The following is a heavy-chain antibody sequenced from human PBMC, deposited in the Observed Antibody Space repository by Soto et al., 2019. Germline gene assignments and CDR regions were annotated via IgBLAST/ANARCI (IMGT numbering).Heavy chain of an antibody. Sequence: VRVGCKSSVGTFSSYAISWVRQAPGQGLEWMGGIIPIFGTANYAQKFQGRVTITADESTSTAYMELSSLRSEDTAVYSCARDSRTGSTTLYNWFDPWGQGTLVTVSS. V-gene: IGHV1-69*13. D-gene: IGHD6-13*01. CDR1: VGTFSSYA. CDR2: IIPIFGTA. J-gene: IGHJ5*02. CDR3: ARDSRTGSTTLYNWFDP.